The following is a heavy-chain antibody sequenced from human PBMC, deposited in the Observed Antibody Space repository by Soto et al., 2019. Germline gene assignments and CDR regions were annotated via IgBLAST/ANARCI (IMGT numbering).Heavy chain of an antibody. CDR2: TNPDNGAA. D-gene: IGHD2-8*02. V-gene: IGHV1-2*02. J-gene: IGHJ4*02. CDR1: GYTFTGYY. CDR3: ARGEHYGWLFHYLDY. Sequence: ASVKVSCKVSGYTFTGYYLHWARQAPGQGLEWMGWTNPDNGAANYAQQFQGRVTMTRDTSISTVYLEFSSLRSDDTAVYFCARGEHYGWLFHYLDYWGQGALVTVSS.